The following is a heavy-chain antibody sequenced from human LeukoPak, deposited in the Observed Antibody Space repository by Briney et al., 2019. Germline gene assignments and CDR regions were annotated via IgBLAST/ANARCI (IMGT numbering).Heavy chain of an antibody. CDR3: ARGAADTFYYYYYMDV. Sequence: GESLKISCKGSGYSFTSYWIGWVRQMPGKGLEWMGIIYPGDSDIRYSPSFQGQVTISADRSIRTAYLQWRSLKASDSATYYCARGAADTFYYYYYMDVWGKGTTVTVSS. CDR2: IYPGDSDI. V-gene: IGHV5-51*01. D-gene: IGHD5-18*01. CDR1: GYSFTSYW. J-gene: IGHJ6*03.